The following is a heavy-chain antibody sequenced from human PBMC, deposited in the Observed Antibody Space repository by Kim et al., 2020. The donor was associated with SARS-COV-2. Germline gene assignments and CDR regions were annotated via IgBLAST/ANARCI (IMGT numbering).Heavy chain of an antibody. D-gene: IGHD2-21*02. V-gene: IGHV4-31*03. CDR1: GGSISSGGYY. Sequence: SETLSLTCTVSGGSISSGGYYWSWIRQHPGKGLEWIGYIYYSGSTYYNPSLKSRVTISVDTSKNQFSLKLSSVTAADTAVYYCARGSIAGDFHCGGDCPNWFDPWGQGTLVTVSS. CDR3: ARGSIAGDFHCGGDCPNWFDP. J-gene: IGHJ5*02. CDR2: IYYSGST.